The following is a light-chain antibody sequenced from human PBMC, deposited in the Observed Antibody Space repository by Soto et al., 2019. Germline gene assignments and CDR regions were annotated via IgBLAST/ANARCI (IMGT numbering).Light chain of an antibody. J-gene: IGKJ4*01. Sequence: ETVMTQSPATLSVSPGERATLSCRASQSISSNLAWYQQKPGQAPRLLIYGASTRATGIPATFSGSGSGTEFTLSISSLQSEHLGVYYCQQDSSWPLTFGGGTKVDI. CDR1: QSISSN. V-gene: IGKV3-15*01. CDR3: QQDSSWPLT. CDR2: GAS.